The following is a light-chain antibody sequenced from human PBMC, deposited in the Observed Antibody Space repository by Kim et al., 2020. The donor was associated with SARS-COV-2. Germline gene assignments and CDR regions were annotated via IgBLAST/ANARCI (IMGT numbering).Light chain of an antibody. J-gene: IGLJ3*02. V-gene: IGLV3-19*01. CDR3: NSRDSSGNHWV. CDR2: DKN. CDR1: SRRSYY. Sequence: ALGQTVRITCQGDSRRSYYASWYRQKPGQAPVLVIYDKNNRPSGIPDRFSGSSSGNTASLTITGAQAEDEADYYCNSRDSSGNHWVFGGGTKVTVL.